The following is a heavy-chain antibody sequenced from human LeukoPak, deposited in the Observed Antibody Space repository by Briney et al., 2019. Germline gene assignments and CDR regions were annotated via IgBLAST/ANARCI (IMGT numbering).Heavy chain of an antibody. J-gene: IGHJ5*02. V-gene: IGHV4-34*01. Sequence: PSETLSLTCAVYGVSFSGYYWSWIRQPPGKGLEWIGEINHSGSTNYNPSLKSRVTISVDTSKNQFSLKLSSVTAADTAVYYCARGSSWFDPWGQGTLVTVSS. CDR3: ARGSSWFDP. CDR1: GVSFSGYY. CDR2: INHSGST. D-gene: IGHD2-2*01.